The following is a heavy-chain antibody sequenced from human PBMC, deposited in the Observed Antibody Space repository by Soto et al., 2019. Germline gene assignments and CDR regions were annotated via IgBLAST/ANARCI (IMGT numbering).Heavy chain of an antibody. V-gene: IGHV1-8*01. CDR3: ARALPEGVTPYWALDWYFDL. Sequence: QVQLVQSGAEVKKPGASVKVSCKASGYTFTSYDINWVRQATGQGLEWMGWMNPNSGNTGYAQKFQGRVTMTRNTSISRAYMELSSLRSEDTAVYYCARALPEGVTPYWALDWYFDLWGRCTLVTVSS. CDR1: GYTFTSYD. D-gene: IGHD2-21*02. J-gene: IGHJ2*01. CDR2: MNPNSGNT.